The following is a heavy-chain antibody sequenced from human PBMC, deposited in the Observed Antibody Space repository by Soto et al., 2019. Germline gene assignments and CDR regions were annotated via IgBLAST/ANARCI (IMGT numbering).Heavy chain of an antibody. Sequence: GGSLRLSCAASGFTFSSYAMSWVRQAPGKGLEWVSAISGSGGSTYYADSVKGRFTISRDNSKNTLYLQMNSLRAEDTAVYYCAKDLPGIAARARWFDPWGQGTLVTVSS. CDR2: ISGSGGST. D-gene: IGHD6-6*01. V-gene: IGHV3-23*01. CDR3: AKDLPGIAARARWFDP. CDR1: GFTFSSYA. J-gene: IGHJ5*02.